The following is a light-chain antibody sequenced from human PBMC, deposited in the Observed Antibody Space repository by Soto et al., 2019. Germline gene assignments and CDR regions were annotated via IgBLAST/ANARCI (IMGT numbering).Light chain of an antibody. V-gene: IGLV2-14*01. CDR2: EVS. CDR1: SSDVGGYNY. J-gene: IGLJ1*01. CDR3: SSYAGNNIFV. Sequence: QSVLTQPASVSGSPGQSITISCTGTSSDVGGYNYVSWYQQHPGKAPKLMIYEVSNRPSGVSNRFSGSKSGNTASLTISSLQAEDEANYYCSSYAGNNIFVFGTGTKVTVL.